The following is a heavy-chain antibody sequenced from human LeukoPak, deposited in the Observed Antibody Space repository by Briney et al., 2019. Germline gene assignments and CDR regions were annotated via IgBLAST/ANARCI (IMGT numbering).Heavy chain of an antibody. J-gene: IGHJ4*02. CDR1: GGTFSSYA. D-gene: IGHD2-2*01. V-gene: IGHV1-69*13. CDR3: AREGVVPAALDY. Sequence: ASVKVSCKASGGTFSSYAISWVRQAPGQGLEWMGGNIPIFGTANYAQKFQGRVTITADESTSTAYMELSSLRSEDTAVYYCAREGVVPAALDYWGQGTLVTVSS. CDR2: NIPIFGTA.